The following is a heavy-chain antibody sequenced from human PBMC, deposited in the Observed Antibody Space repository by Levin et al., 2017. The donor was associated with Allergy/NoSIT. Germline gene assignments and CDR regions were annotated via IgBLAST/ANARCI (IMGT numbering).Heavy chain of an antibody. CDR1: GFTFTKAW. CDR3: TTLGGYYYDSSGEERAFDF. CDR2: IKTKIDDGTI. J-gene: IGHJ3*01. D-gene: IGHD3-22*01. V-gene: IGHV3-15*01. Sequence: PGESLKISCAASGFTFTKAWMSWVRQAPGKGLEWVGRIKTKIDDGTIAYAAPVKGRFTISRDDSENSLYLQMNSLKTEDTGVYYCTTLGGYYYDSSGEERAFDFWGQGTVVTVSP.